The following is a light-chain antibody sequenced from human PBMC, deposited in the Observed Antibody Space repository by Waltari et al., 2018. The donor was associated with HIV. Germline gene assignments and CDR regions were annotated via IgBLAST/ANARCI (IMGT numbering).Light chain of an antibody. CDR2: DVT. J-gene: IGLJ2*01. CDR3: SSYAGSSTWV. V-gene: IGLV2-23*02. Sequence: GSPGQSITISCTGTISDVGAYDYVSWYQQHPGKAPKLMIYDVTKWPSGVSDRFSGSKSGNTASLTISGLQPEDEADYYCSSYAGSSTWVFGGGTKLTVL. CDR1: ISDVGAYDY.